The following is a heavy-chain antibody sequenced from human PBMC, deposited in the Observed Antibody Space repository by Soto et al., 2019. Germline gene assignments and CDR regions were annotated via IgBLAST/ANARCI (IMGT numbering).Heavy chain of an antibody. CDR1: GFSFSSYD. CDR3: AKGSTYSFYFDH. V-gene: IGHV3-23*01. CDR2: IIGNSGTT. Sequence: GSLRLSCVSSGFSFSSYDMSWVRQAPGKGLEWVSFIIGNSGTTYYADSVKGRFTISRDNSKNTLYLQMSRLGAEDTAAYYCAKGSTYSFYFDHWGQGTLVTVSS. D-gene: IGHD5-18*01. J-gene: IGHJ4*01.